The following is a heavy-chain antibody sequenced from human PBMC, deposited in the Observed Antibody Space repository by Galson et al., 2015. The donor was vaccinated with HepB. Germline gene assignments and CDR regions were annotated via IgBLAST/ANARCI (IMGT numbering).Heavy chain of an antibody. Sequence: SVKVSCKAYGGTFSSYAISWVRQAPGQGLEWMGRIIPILGIANYAQKFQGRDTITADKSTSTAYMELSSLRSEDTAVYYCARDRAAYSSSSIEMDAWGQGPTVTVSS. D-gene: IGHD6-6*01. CDR3: ARDRAAYSSSSIEMDA. CDR2: IIPILGIA. V-gene: IGHV1-69*04. J-gene: IGHJ6*02. CDR1: GGTFSSYA.